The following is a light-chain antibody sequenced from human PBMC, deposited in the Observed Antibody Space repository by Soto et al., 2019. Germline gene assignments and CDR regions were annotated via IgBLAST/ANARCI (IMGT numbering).Light chain of an antibody. V-gene: IGKV1-5*01. CDR3: QQYSSNSYT. CDR1: QSISSH. Sequence: DIQMTQSPSTLSASVGDRVTITCRASQSISSHLAWYQQRPGEAPEVLIYDASTLESGVPSRFSGSGSGTKFTLTISSLQPDDFATYYCQQYSSNSYTFGQGTKLEIK. J-gene: IGKJ2*01. CDR2: DAS.